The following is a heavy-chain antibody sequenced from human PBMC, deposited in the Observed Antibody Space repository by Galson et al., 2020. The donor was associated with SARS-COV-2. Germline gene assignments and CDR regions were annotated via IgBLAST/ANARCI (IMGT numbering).Heavy chain of an antibody. D-gene: IGHD7-27*01. CDR1: GFTFSSHW. Sequence: GGSLRLSCAASGFTFSSHWMSCVRKAPGKGLEWVTNINQHGSEKYYVDSVKGRFTISRDNARNSMYLQMSSLRVEDTAVYYCTRDRLTGLFDYWGQGTLVSVSS. V-gene: IGHV3-7*01. CDR2: INQHGSEK. J-gene: IGHJ4*02. CDR3: TRDRLTGLFDY.